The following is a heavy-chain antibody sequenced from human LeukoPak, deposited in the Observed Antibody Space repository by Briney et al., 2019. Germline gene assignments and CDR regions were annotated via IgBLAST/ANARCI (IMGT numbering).Heavy chain of an antibody. CDR3: ARDSPNWGPRDYYFDY. Sequence: ASVKVSCKASGYTLTGYYMHWVRQAPGQGLEWMGWINPNSGGTNYAQKFQGRVTMTRDTSISTAYMELSRLRSDDTAVYYCARDSPNWGPRDYYFDYWGQGTLVTVSS. CDR2: INPNSGGT. V-gene: IGHV1-2*02. D-gene: IGHD7-27*01. J-gene: IGHJ4*02. CDR1: GYTLTGYY.